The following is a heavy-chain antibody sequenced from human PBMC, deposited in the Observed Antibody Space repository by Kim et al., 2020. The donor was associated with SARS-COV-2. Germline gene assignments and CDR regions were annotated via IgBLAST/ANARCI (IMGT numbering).Heavy chain of an antibody. V-gene: IGHV1-8*01. D-gene: IGHD2-2*01. Sequence: ASVKVSCKASGYTFTSYDINWVRQATGQGLEWMGWMNPNSGNTGYAQKFQGRVTMTRNTSISTAYMELSSLTSEDTAVYYCARGPIDSGYQLIRWGQGTLVTVSS. CDR3: ARGPIDSGYQLIR. CDR2: MNPNSGNT. J-gene: IGHJ4*02. CDR1: GYTFTSYD.